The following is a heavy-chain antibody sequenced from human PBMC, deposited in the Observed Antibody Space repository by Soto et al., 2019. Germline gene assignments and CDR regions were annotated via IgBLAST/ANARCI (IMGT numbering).Heavy chain of an antibody. CDR3: AAIGANRNYDFWSGYGNPSYYYYGMDV. J-gene: IGHJ6*02. Sequence: SETLSLTCTVSGGSISSSSYYWGWIRQPPGKGLEWIGSIYYSGSTYYNPSLKSRVTISVDTSKNQFSLKLSSVTAADTAVYYCAAIGANRNYDFWSGYGNPSYYYYGMDVWGQGTTVTVSS. CDR2: IYYSGST. V-gene: IGHV4-39*01. D-gene: IGHD3-3*01. CDR1: GGSISSSSYY.